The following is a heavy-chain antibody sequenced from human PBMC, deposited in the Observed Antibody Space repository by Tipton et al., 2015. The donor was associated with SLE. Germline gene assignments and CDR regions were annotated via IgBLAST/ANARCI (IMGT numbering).Heavy chain of an antibody. D-gene: IGHD6-13*01. J-gene: IGHJ4*02. CDR3: ARKSSSWDN. Sequence: SRVTISVDTSKNQFSLKLSSVTAADTAVYYCARKSSSWDNWGQGTLVTVSS. V-gene: IGHV4-34*01.